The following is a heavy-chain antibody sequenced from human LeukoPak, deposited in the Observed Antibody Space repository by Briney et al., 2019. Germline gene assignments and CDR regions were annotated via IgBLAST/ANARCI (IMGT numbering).Heavy chain of an antibody. CDR2: ISSSSYI. CDR1: GFTFSSYS. D-gene: IGHD1-26*01. J-gene: IGHJ4*02. V-gene: IGHV3-21*01. Sequence: PGGSLRLSCAASGFTFSSYSMNWVRQAPGKGLEWVSSISSSSYIYYADSVKGRFTISRDNAKNSLYLQMNSLRAEDTAVYYCASRGGSYRRDYWGQGTLVTVSS. CDR3: ASRGGSYRRDY.